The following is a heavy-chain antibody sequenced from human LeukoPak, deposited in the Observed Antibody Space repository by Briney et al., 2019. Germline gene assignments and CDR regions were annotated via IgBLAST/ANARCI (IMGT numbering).Heavy chain of an antibody. CDR2: INPSGGST. D-gene: IGHD2-15*01. CDR1: GYTFTSYY. Sequence: ASVKVSCKASGYTFTSYYMHWVRQAPGQGLEWMGIINPSGGSTSYAQKFQGRVTMTRDMSTSTVYMELSSLRSEDTAVCYCARVLYCSGGSCDPWFDPWGQGTLVTVSP. J-gene: IGHJ5*02. CDR3: ARVLYCSGGSCDPWFDP. V-gene: IGHV1-46*01.